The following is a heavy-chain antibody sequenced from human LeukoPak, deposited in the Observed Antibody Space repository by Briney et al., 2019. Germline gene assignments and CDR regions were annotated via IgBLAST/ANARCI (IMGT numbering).Heavy chain of an antibody. Sequence: GGSLRLSCSASGFTFSSYAMHWVRQAPGKGLEYVSAISSNGGSTYYADSVKGRFTISRDNSKNTLYLQMSSMRAEVTAVYYCVKDLRLELGELDYWGQGTLVTVSS. V-gene: IGHV3-64D*06. CDR2: ISSNGGST. D-gene: IGHD1-7*01. CDR3: VKDLRLELGELDY. CDR1: GFTFSSYA. J-gene: IGHJ4*02.